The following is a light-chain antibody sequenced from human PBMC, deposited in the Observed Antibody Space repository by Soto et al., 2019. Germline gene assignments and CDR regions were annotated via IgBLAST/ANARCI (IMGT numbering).Light chain of an antibody. CDR1: QIVDSGY. J-gene: IGKJ5*01. V-gene: IGKV3-20*01. CDR2: GTS. CDR3: QQYDDSPIT. Sequence: EIVLTQSPGTLSLSPGDRATLSCRASQIVDSGYLAWYQQRPGQAPRLLIYGTSSRATGIPDRFSGSGSGTDFTLTISRLEPEDFAVYYCQQYDDSPITFAQGTRLDSK.